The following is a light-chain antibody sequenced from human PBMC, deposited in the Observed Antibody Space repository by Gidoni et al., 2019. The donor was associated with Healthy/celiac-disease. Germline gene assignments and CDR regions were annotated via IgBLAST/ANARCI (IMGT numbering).Light chain of an antibody. CDR2: GAS. V-gene: IGKV3-20*01. CDR3: QQYGSSPLT. Sequence: DIVLTQSPGTLSLSPGERATLSCRASQSVSSSYLAWYQQKPGQAPRPLIYGASSRATGIPDRFSGSGSGTDFTITISRLEPEDFAVYYCQQYGSSPLTFGGGTKVEIK. J-gene: IGKJ4*01. CDR1: QSVSSSY.